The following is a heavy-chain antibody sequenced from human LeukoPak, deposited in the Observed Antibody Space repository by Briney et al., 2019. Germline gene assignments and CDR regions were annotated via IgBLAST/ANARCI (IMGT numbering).Heavy chain of an antibody. CDR1: GGSISSGGYY. V-gene: IGHV4-30-2*01. CDR3: ARVGSPTMAARPKNGYYYYYMDV. CDR2: IYHSGST. J-gene: IGHJ6*03. D-gene: IGHD6-6*01. Sequence: SQTLSLTCTVSGGSISSGGYYWSWIRQPPGKGLEWIGYIYHSGSTYYNPSLKSRVTISVDRSKNQFSLKLSSVTAADTAVYYCARVGSPTMAARPKNGYYYYYMDVWGKGTTVTVSS.